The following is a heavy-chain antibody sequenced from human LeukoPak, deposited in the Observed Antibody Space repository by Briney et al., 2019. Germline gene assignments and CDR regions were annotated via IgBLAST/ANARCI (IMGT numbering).Heavy chain of an antibody. V-gene: IGHV4-38-2*02. CDR2: IYHSGST. J-gene: IGHJ4*02. Sequence: SETLSLTCTVSGYSISSGYYWGWIRQPPGKGLEWIGSIYHSGSTYYNPSLKSRVTISVDTSKNQFSLKLSSVTAAETAVYYCARLAGATPFDYWGQGTLVTVSS. CDR1: GYSISSGYY. D-gene: IGHD1-26*01. CDR3: ARLAGATPFDY.